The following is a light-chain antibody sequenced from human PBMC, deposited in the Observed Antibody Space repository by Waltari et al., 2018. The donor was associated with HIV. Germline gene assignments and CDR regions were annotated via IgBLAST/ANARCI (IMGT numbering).Light chain of an antibody. CDR1: QSVLYSSNNKNY. J-gene: IGKJ1*01. Sequence: DIVMTQSPDSLAVSLGERATINCKSSQSVLYSSNNKNYLAWYQQKPGQAPRLLIYGASTRATGVPARFSGSGSGTEFTLTISSLQSDDFAVYYCQQYYNWPPSWTFGQGTKVDIK. CDR3: QQYYNWPPSWT. CDR2: GAS. V-gene: IGKV4-1*01.